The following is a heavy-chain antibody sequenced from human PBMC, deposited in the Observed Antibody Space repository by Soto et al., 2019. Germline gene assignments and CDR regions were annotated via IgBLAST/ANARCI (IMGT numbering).Heavy chain of an antibody. J-gene: IGHJ6*02. V-gene: IGHV3-30-3*01. CDR3: ARADMTTVTTFRYYYYYYGMDV. Sequence: QVQLVESGGGVVQPGRSLRLSCAASGFTFSSYAMHWVRQAPGKGLEWVAVISYDGSNKYYADSVKGRFTISRDNSKNPLYLQTXSLRAEDTAVYYCARADMTTVTTFRYYYYYYGMDVWGQGTTVTVSS. CDR1: GFTFSSYA. D-gene: IGHD4-17*01. CDR2: ISYDGSNK.